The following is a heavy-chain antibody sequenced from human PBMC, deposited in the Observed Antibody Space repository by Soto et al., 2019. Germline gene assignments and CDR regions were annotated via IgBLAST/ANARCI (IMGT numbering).Heavy chain of an antibody. CDR2: ISASGGTA. J-gene: IGHJ5*01. D-gene: IGHD3-22*01. Sequence: PVGSLRLSCAASGFMFSSYAMSWVRQAPGKGLEWVSSISASGGTANLADSVEGRCTISRDNSKSTLYLQMNSLRAEDTAVYYCAKLTYPSDSTGYYYERVSGWIDSWGQGTLVTVS. CDR1: GFMFSSYA. CDR3: AKLTYPSDSTGYYYERVSGWIDS. V-gene: IGHV3-23*01.